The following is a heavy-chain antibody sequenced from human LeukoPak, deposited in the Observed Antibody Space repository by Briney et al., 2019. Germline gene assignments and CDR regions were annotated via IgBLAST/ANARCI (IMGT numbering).Heavy chain of an antibody. J-gene: IGHJ4*02. CDR1: GGSVSSYY. Sequence: SETLSLTCTVSGGSVSSYYWSWIRQPPGKGLEWIAYIYYSGTTNYNPSLKSRVTISVDTSKNQFSLKLNSVTAADTAVYYCARDAYGSSYLDFWGQGTLVTVPS. CDR3: ARDAYGSSYLDF. D-gene: IGHD6-6*01. V-gene: IGHV4-59*02. CDR2: IYYSGTT.